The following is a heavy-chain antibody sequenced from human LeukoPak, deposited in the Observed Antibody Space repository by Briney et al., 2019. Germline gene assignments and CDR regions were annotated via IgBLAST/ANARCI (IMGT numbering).Heavy chain of an antibody. D-gene: IGHD3-9*01. Sequence: PGGSLRLSCAASGFTFSSYDMSWVRQPPGKGLEWVSAISGSGGTKYYPDSERRTFTISRDNSKNTLYRQMNSRRAEDTPVHHCVKRHPINDILTGYYLPASFFDYWGQGTLVIVSS. V-gene: IGHV3-23*01. CDR2: ISGSGGTK. J-gene: IGHJ4*02. CDR1: GFTFSSYD. CDR3: VKRHPINDILTGYYLPASFFDY.